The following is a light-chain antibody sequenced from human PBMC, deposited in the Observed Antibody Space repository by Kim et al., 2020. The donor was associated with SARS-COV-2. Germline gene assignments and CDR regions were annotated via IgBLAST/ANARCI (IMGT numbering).Light chain of an antibody. CDR1: RLGDKY. J-gene: IGLJ2*01. Sequence: VSPRQKASIICCGERLGDKYVGWCRQKPGQSPVLVMYEDTKRPSGIPERFSGSTTGSTATLTISGAQAMNDADYYCQAGYKRVTVVFGGGTQLTVL. CDR3: QAGYKRVTVV. CDR2: EDT. V-gene: IGLV3-1*01.